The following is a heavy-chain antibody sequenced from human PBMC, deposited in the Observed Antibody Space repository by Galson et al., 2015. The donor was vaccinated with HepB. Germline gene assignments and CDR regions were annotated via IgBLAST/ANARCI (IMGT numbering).Heavy chain of an antibody. J-gene: IGHJ4*02. Sequence: SVKVSCKASGYTFTSYYMHWVRQAPGQGLEWMGIINPSGGSTSYAQKFQGRVTMTRDTSTSTVYMELSSLRSEDTAVYYCARAVGGYSYGYWVLDYWGQGTLVTVSS. D-gene: IGHD5-18*01. CDR2: INPSGGST. CDR3: ARAVGGYSYGYWVLDY. V-gene: IGHV1-46*01. CDR1: GYTFTSYY.